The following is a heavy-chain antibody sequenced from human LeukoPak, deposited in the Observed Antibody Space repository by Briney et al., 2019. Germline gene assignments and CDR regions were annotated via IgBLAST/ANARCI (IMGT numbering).Heavy chain of an antibody. CDR2: ISGSGGST. J-gene: IGHJ6*03. CDR1: GFTFSSYA. V-gene: IGHV3-23*01. D-gene: IGHD3-9*01. CDR3: AKVGYYDILTGYYNVHYYMDV. Sequence: GGSLRLSCAASGFTFSSYAMSWVRQAPGKGLEWVSAISGSGGSTYYADSVKGRFTISRDNSKNTLYLQMNSLRAEDTAVYYCAKVGYYDILTGYYNVHYYMDVWGKGTTVTISS.